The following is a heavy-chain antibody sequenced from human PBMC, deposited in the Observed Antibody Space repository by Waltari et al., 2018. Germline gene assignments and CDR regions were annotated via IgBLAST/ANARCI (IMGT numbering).Heavy chain of an antibody. D-gene: IGHD5-12*01. Sequence: QLQLQESGPSLVRPSETLSLICRVSRVSLTRNSNSVAWIRQSPGQGLEWIGTVSYSGTTYISPSLKSRVSVSRDTSKNQVSLILGSVTAADMAVYYCATYIGASVGTAAFDVWGQGTMVTVSS. J-gene: IGHJ3*01. V-gene: IGHV4-39*01. CDR2: VSYSGTT. CDR3: ATYIGASVGTAAFDV. CDR1: RVSLTRNSNS.